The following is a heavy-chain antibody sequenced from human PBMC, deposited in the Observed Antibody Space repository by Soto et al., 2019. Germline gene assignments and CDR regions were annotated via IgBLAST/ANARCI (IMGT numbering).Heavy chain of an antibody. Sequence: GGSLRLSCAASGFTFSSYGMHWARQAPGKGLEWVAVISYDGSNKYYADSVKGRFTISRDNSKNTLYLQMNSLRAEDTAVYYCAKDGHSSSWQKHYYYYGMDVWGQGTTVTVSS. J-gene: IGHJ6*02. D-gene: IGHD6-13*01. CDR3: AKDGHSSSWQKHYYYYGMDV. CDR1: GFTFSSYG. V-gene: IGHV3-30*18. CDR2: ISYDGSNK.